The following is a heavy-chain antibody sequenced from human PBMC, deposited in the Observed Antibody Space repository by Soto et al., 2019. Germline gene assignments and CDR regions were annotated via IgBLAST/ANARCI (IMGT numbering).Heavy chain of an antibody. V-gene: IGHV1-2*04. CDR2: INPNSGGT. D-gene: IGHD3-10*01. J-gene: IGHJ3*02. CDR3: ARERSYYGSGSYGSPWADAFDI. CDR1: GYTFTSYY. Sequence: ASVKVSCKASGYTFTSYYMHWVRQAPGQGLEWMGWINPNSGGTNYAQKFQGWVTMTRDTSISTAYMELSRLRSDDTAVYYCARERSYYGSGSYGSPWADAFDIWGQGTMVTVSS.